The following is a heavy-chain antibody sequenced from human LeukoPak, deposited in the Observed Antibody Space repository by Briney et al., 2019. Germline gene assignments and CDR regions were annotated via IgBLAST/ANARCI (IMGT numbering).Heavy chain of an antibody. D-gene: IGHD4-23*01. CDR2: ISGCGSTV. CDR3: ARDRGNSDPGDWFDS. Sequence: GGSLRLSCAASGFTFSDYYMSWIRQAPGKGLEWVSYISGCGSTVYYAASVRGRFTISRDNAKNSLFLLMNSLRAEDTAVYYCARDRGNSDPGDWFDSWGQGTLVTVSS. J-gene: IGHJ5*01. CDR1: GFTFSDYY. V-gene: IGHV3-11*01.